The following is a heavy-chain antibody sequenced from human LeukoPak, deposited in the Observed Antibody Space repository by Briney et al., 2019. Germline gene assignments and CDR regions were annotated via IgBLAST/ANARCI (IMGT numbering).Heavy chain of an antibody. Sequence: GASVKVSCKASGHTFTTYYVHLVRQAPGQGLEWMGVINPSGDGTNYPQRFQGRVTLTRDTSTSTVYMELSSLRSEGTAIYYCAKETPNTGWFDPWGQGTLVTVSS. V-gene: IGHV1-46*01. CDR1: GHTFTTYY. J-gene: IGHJ5*02. CDR2: INPSGDGT. D-gene: IGHD1-14*01. CDR3: AKETPNTGWFDP.